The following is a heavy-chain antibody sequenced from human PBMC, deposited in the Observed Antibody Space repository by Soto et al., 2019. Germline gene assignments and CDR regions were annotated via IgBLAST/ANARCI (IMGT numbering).Heavy chain of an antibody. CDR1: GGSISSYY. J-gene: IGHJ6*02. D-gene: IGHD3-22*01. CDR3: ARRLYYDSSGFEGGGMDV. Sequence: PSETLSLTCTVSGGSISSYYWSWIGQPPGKGLEWIGYIYYSGSTNYNPSLKSRVTISVDTSKNQFSLKLSSVTAVDTAVYYCARRLYYDSSGFEGGGMDVWGQGTTVTASS. V-gene: IGHV4-59*08. CDR2: IYYSGST.